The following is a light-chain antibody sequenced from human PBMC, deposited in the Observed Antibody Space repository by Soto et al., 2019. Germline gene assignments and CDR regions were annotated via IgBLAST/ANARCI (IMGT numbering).Light chain of an antibody. V-gene: IGLV2-14*01. Sequence: QSALTQPASVSGSPGQSITISCTGTSSDVGNYNYVSWYQQHPGKAPKLMIYDVSNRPSGVSNRLSGSQSGNTASLTISGIQAEDEADYYCSSYTSSSPYVVFGGGTKLTVL. CDR1: SSDVGNYNY. J-gene: IGLJ2*01. CDR3: SSYTSSSPYVV. CDR2: DVS.